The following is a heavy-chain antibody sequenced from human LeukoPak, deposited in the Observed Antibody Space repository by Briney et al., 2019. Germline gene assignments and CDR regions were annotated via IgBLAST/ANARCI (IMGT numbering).Heavy chain of an antibody. Sequence: GGSLRLSCAASGFTFSSYTMSWVRQAPGKGLEWVSAISGSGDNTFYAGSVRGRFTISRDNSKNTLYLQMDSLRAEDTAIYYCTKDFRGSGYFFDYWGQGTPVTVSS. J-gene: IGHJ4*02. CDR3: TKDFRGSGYFFDY. CDR1: GFTFSSYT. D-gene: IGHD3-10*01. CDR2: ISGSGDNT. V-gene: IGHV3-23*01.